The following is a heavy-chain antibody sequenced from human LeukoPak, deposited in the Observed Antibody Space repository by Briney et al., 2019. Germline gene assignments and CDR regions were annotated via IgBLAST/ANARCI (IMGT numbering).Heavy chain of an antibody. V-gene: IGHV3-23*01. Sequence: GGSLRLSCAASGFTFSSYAMSWVRQAPGKGLEWVSAISGSGGSTYYADSVKGRFTISRDNSKNTLYLQMNSLRAEDTAVYYCARGGVIAGTGYFDYWGQGTLVTVSS. CDR3: ARGGVIAGTGYFDY. CDR2: ISGSGGST. J-gene: IGHJ4*02. D-gene: IGHD3-16*02. CDR1: GFTFSSYA.